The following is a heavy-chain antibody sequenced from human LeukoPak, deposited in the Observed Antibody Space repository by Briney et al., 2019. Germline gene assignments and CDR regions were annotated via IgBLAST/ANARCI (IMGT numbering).Heavy chain of an antibody. D-gene: IGHD6-13*01. V-gene: IGHV4-39*07. CDR2: IYYSGST. CDR1: GGSISSSSYY. J-gene: IGHJ5*02. CDR3: ARDIPSSSWPNPPRGNWFDP. Sequence: SETLSLTCTVSGGSISSSSYYWGWIRQPPGKGLEWIGSIYYSGSTYYNPSLKSRVTISVDTSKNQFSLKLSSVTAADTAVYYCARDIPSSSWPNPPRGNWFDPWGQGTLVTVSS.